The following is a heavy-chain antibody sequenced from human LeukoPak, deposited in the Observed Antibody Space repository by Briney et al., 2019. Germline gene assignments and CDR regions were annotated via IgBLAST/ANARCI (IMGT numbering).Heavy chain of an antibody. CDR1: GFTFTSSA. Sequence: SVKVSCKASGFTFTSSAVQWVRHARGQRLEWIVWIVVGSGNTNYAQKFQERVTITRDMSTSTVYMELSSLRSEDTAVYYCAAEGRPTVVTFRKGAVDLWGQGTMVTVSS. D-gene: IGHD4-23*01. CDR3: AAEGRPTVVTFRKGAVDL. V-gene: IGHV1-58*01. J-gene: IGHJ3*01. CDR2: IVVGSGNT.